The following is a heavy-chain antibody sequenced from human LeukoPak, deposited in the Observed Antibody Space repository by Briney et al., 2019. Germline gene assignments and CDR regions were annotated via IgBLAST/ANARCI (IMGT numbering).Heavy chain of an antibody. CDR2: INPDVSTT. Sequence: GGSLRLSCAASGYNSGDAFDDFGMSWVRQDPGKGLVWVSFINPDVSTTNYAASVKGRFTISRDNAKNALYLQMNSLRAEDTAVYYCAKGSGYEAQYYYYYMDVWGKGTTVTISS. CDR3: AKGSGYEAQYYYYYMDV. D-gene: IGHD5-12*01. J-gene: IGHJ6*03. V-gene: IGHV3-74*01. CDR1: GYNSGDAFDDFG.